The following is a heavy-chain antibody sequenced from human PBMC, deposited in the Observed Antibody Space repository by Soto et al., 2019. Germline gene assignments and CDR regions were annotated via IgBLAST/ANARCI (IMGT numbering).Heavy chain of an antibody. Sequence: GGSLRLSCAASGFPFSRHGMNWVRQAPGKGLEWVAVMAPDGSNEYYAVSVKGRFTISRDNSRNTLYLEMNSLRAEDTAVYYCARGVGNYFENWGQGTLVTVSS. V-gene: IGHV3-30-3*01. CDR2: MAPDGSNE. J-gene: IGHJ4*02. CDR3: ARGVGNYFEN. CDR1: GFPFSRHG.